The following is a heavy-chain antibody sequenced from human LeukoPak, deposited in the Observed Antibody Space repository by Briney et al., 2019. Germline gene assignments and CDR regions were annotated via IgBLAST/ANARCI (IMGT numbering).Heavy chain of an antibody. CDR1: GFTFSSYS. CDR2: ISYDGSNK. V-gene: IGHV3-30*03. D-gene: IGHD1-26*01. CDR3: ARDRVGATDYFDY. Sequence: GGSLRLSCAASGFTFSSYSMNWVRQAPGKGLEWVAVISYDGSNKYYADSVKGRFTISRDNSKNTLYLQMNSLRAEDTAVYYCARDRVGATDYFDYWGQGTLVTVSS. J-gene: IGHJ4*02.